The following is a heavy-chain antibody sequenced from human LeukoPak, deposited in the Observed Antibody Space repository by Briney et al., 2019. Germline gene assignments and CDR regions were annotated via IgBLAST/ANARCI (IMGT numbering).Heavy chain of an antibody. CDR3: GGDPSNSSGYYAWADY. Sequence: SETVSYKPSRCTFNRYGIRRLRQAPGQRLEWLAWISAYNGHTKYAQKFQHRLTLTTDTSTTTAYMELRSLRSDDTGVYYCGGDPSNSSGYYAWADYLGQGTLVIVSS. J-gene: IGHJ4*02. CDR1: RCTFNRYG. D-gene: IGHD5-12*01. CDR2: ISAYNGHT. V-gene: IGHV1-18*01.